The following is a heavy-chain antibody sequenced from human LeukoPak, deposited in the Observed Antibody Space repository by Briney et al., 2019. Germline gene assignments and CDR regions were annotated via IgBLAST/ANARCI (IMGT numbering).Heavy chain of an antibody. V-gene: IGHV3-23*01. CDR1: GFTFSSYA. Sequence: GRSLRLSCAASGFTFSSYAMTWVRQAPGKGLEWVSAISGSGTSTYYADSVKGRFTISRDNSKNTLYLQMNSLRAEDTAVYYCAKRDSGSHYVDYWGQGTLVTVSS. CDR3: AKRDSGSHYVDY. J-gene: IGHJ4*02. D-gene: IGHD1-26*01. CDR2: ISGSGTST.